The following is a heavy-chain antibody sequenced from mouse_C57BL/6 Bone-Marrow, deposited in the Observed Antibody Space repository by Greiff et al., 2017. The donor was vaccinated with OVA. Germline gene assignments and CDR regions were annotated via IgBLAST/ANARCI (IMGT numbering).Heavy chain of an antibody. Sequence: EVKLMESGAELVRPGASVKLSCTASGFNIKDDYMHWVKQRPEQGLEWIGWIDPENGDTEYASKFQGKATITADTSSNTAYLQLSSLTSEDTAVYYCTTYDSSTGYWGQGTTLTVSS. CDR1: GFNIKDDY. CDR3: TTYDSSTGY. V-gene: IGHV14-4*01. D-gene: IGHD1-1*01. J-gene: IGHJ2*01. CDR2: IDPENGDT.